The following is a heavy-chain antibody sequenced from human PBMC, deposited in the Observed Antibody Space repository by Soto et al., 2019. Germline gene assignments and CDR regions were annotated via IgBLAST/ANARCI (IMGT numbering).Heavy chain of an antibody. CDR2: IYPGDSDT. CDR3: ARQRLWGTSGYYYFED. V-gene: IGHV5-51*01. J-gene: IGHJ4*02. Sequence: GESLKISCKGSGHIFSNYWIGWVRQMPGKGLEWMGIIYPGDSDTRYSPSFQGQVTITVDKSINTAYLQWSRLKASDTAMYYCARQRLWGTSGYYYFEDWGQGTLVTVSS. CDR1: GHIFSNYW. D-gene: IGHD3-22*01.